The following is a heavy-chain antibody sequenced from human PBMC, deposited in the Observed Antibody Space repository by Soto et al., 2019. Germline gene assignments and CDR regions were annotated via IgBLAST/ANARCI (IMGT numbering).Heavy chain of an antibody. D-gene: IGHD2-8*01. V-gene: IGHV3-23*01. CDR1: GFTFSDYA. J-gene: IGHJ4*02. CDR2: ISGSAGDT. Sequence: VQLLESGGGLIQPGGSLRLSCVASGFTFSDYAMTWVRQAPGKGMEWVSTISGSAGDTFYADSVKGRFTISRDNSKRTLYLEMHSLSAEDTAVYYCAKGDQERQSVFLQNWGQGTLVTVSS. CDR3: AKGDQERQSVFLQN.